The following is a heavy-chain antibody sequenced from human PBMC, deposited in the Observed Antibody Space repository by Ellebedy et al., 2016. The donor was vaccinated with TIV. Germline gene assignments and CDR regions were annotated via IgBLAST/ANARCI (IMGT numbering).Heavy chain of an antibody. V-gene: IGHV3-30*04. CDR2: ISYDGREK. CDR3: AKEAYDILTGSQMHGMDV. D-gene: IGHD3-9*01. J-gene: IGHJ6*02. Sequence: GESLKISCAASGFTFSHHAFYWVRQAPGKGLEWVAFISYDGREKFYADSVKGRFTISRGNSESTLHVQMNSLRPEGTAVYYCAKEAYDILTGSQMHGMDVWGQGTTVTVSS. CDR1: GFTFSHHA.